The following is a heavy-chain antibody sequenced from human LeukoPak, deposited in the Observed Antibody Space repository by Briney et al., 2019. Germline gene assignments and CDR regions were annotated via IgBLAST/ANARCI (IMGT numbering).Heavy chain of an antibody. Sequence: GASVKVSCKASGYSFSSYGCSWVRQAPGQGLEWMGWINTYNGHTNYTQTLQGRVTMTTDTSTSTAYMELRNLRPDGTAVYFCARDPRITGTTAYYFDYWGQGTLVTVSS. CDR1: GYSFSSYG. V-gene: IGHV1-18*01. CDR3: ARDPRITGTTAYYFDY. CDR2: INTYNGHT. D-gene: IGHD1-7*01. J-gene: IGHJ4*02.